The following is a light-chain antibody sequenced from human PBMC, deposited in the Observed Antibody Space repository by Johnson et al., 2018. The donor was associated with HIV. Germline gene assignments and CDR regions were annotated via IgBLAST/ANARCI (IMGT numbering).Light chain of an antibody. CDR2: DNH. J-gene: IGLJ1*01. CDR3: GTWDSSLSVYV. CDR1: SSNIGNNY. Sequence: HSVLTQPPSVSAAPGQKVNISCSGSSSNIGNNYVSWYQQLPGTAPKVLIYDNHKRPSGIPDRVSGSKSGTSATLGITGLPTGDEADYYCGTWDSSLSVYVFGTGTKVTVL. V-gene: IGLV1-51*01.